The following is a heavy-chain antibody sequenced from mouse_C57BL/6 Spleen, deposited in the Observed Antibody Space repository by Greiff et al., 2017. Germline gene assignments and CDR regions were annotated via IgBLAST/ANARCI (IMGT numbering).Heavy chain of an antibody. Sequence: QVQLQQPGAELVRPGSSVKLSCKASGYTFTSYWMHWVKQRPIQGLEWIGNIDPSDSETHYNQKFKDKATLTVDKSSSTAYMQLSSLTSEDSAVYYWARSYYYGSSYAMDYWGQGTSVTVSS. V-gene: IGHV1-52*01. J-gene: IGHJ4*01. D-gene: IGHD1-1*01. CDR3: ARSYYYGSSYAMDY. CDR2: IDPSDSET. CDR1: GYTFTSYW.